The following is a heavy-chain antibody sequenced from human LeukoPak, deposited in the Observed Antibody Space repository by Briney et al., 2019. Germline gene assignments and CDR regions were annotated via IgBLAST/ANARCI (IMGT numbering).Heavy chain of an antibody. CDR3: ARDARTGTTGYFKH. D-gene: IGHD1-1*01. CDR2: ISYDGSNK. J-gene: IGHJ1*01. Sequence: GGSLRLSCAASGFTFSSYAMHWVRQAPGKGLEWVAVISYDGSNKYYADSVKGRFTISRDNSKNTLYLQMNSLRAEDTAVYYFARDARTGTTGYFKHWGQGTLVTVSS. CDR1: GFTFSSYA. V-gene: IGHV3-30-3*01.